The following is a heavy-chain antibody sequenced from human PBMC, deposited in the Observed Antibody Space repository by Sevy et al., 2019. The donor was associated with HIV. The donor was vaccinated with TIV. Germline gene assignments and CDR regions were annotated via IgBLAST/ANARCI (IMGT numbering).Heavy chain of an antibody. J-gene: IGHJ6*02. V-gene: IGHV3-74*01. D-gene: IGHD3-3*01. CDR2: INSHGTIT. Sequence: GGSLRLSCVASGFTFSSHWMFWVRQAPGKGLMWVSHINSHGTITNYADSVKGRFAISRDNAKNTVYLRMDSLRAEDTAVYYCARGQLLQFLEWPSYSLDVWGQGTTVTVSS. CDR3: ARGQLLQFLEWPSYSLDV. CDR1: GFTFSSHW.